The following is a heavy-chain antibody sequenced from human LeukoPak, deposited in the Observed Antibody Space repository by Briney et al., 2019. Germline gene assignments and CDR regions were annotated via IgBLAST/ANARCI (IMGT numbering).Heavy chain of an antibody. Sequence: GGSLRLSCTASGFTFGDYAMSWFRQAPGKGLEWVSAISGSGGSTYYADSVKGRFTISRDNSKNTLYLQMNSLRAEDTAVYYCAKASFGVANWFDPWGQGTLVTVSS. CDR3: AKASFGVANWFDP. CDR1: GFTFGDYA. CDR2: ISGSGGST. D-gene: IGHD3-16*01. V-gene: IGHV3-23*01. J-gene: IGHJ5*02.